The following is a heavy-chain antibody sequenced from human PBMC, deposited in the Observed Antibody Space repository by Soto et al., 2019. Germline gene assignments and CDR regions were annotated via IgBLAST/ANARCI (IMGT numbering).Heavy chain of an antibody. CDR3: TADLPDWGAYAFDF. Sequence: GGSLGLSCAASGVTFNTARMNGVRQTPRKGLQWVGRIKSTVNGGTIDYAAHVKGRFTISRDDSKDTLYLEMNSLNTEDTAVYYCTADLPDWGAYAFDFWVQGILVTVSS. D-gene: IGHD3-16*01. CDR2: IKSTVNGGTI. CDR1: GVTFNTAR. V-gene: IGHV3-15*07. J-gene: IGHJ4*02.